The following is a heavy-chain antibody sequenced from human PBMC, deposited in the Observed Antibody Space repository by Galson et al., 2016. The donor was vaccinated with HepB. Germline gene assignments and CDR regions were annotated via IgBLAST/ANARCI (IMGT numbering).Heavy chain of an antibody. V-gene: IGHV3-74*01. J-gene: IGHJ4*02. CDR3: ARGGGRDSSGYTLDY. D-gene: IGHD3-22*01. Sequence: SLRLSCAASGFSFSSFWMHWVRQVPGKGLVWVARTNEYGSITDYADSVKGRFTISRDNSNNSLYLQMHSLRAEDTAVYYCARGGGRDSSGYTLDYWGQGTLVTVSS. CDR1: GFSFSSFW. CDR2: TNEYGSIT.